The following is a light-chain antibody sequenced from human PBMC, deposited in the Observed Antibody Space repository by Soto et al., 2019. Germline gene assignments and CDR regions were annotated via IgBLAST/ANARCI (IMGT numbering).Light chain of an antibody. CDR1: SSDVGGYHY. Sequence: QSALPQPASVSGSPGQSITISCTGTSSDVGGYHYVSWYQHHPGKAPKLMIYDVSNRPSGVSNRFAGSKSGNTASLTISGLQAEDEADYYCSSYTGSSKVFGGGTKLTV. J-gene: IGLJ2*01. V-gene: IGLV2-14*03. CDR2: DVS. CDR3: SSYTGSSKV.